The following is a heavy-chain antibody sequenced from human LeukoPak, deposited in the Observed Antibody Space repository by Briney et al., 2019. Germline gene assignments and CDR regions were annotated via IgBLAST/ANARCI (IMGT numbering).Heavy chain of an antibody. CDR2: IYHSGST. CDR1: GGSISSSNW. CDR3: ARGGGIAAAGSWFDP. V-gene: IGHV4-4*02. J-gene: IGHJ5*02. Sequence: PSETLSLTCAVSGGSISSSNWWSWVRQPPGKGLEWIGEIYHSGSTNYNPSLKSRVTISVDTSKNQFSLKLSSVTAADTAVYYCARGGGIAAAGSWFDPWGQGTLVTVSS. D-gene: IGHD6-13*01.